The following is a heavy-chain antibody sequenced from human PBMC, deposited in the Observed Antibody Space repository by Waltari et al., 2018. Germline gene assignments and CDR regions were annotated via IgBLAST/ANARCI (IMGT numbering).Heavy chain of an antibody. CDR3: ARANYVWGSYRYTARYFDY. Sequence: QVQLQQWGAGLLKPSETLSLTCAVYGGSFSGYYWSWIRQPPGKGLEWIGEINHSGSTNYHPSLKSRVTISVDTSKNQFSLKLSSVTAADTAVYYCARANYVWGSYRYTARYFDYWGQGTLVTVSS. V-gene: IGHV4-34*01. CDR1: GGSFSGYY. J-gene: IGHJ4*02. D-gene: IGHD3-16*02. CDR2: INHSGST.